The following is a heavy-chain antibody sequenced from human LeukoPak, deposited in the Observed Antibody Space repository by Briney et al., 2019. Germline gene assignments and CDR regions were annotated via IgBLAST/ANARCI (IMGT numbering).Heavy chain of an antibody. V-gene: IGHV3-74*01. J-gene: IGHJ5*02. Sequence: RGSLRLSCAASGFTFSNYWMHWVRQAPGKGLVWVSRINTDGTSTSYADSVKGRFTISRDNAKNTLYLQMNSLRAEDTAVYYCARRSPAIGSGYPSGFDPWGQGTLVTVSS. CDR3: ARRSPAIGSGYPSGFDP. D-gene: IGHD3-22*01. CDR1: GFTFSNYW. CDR2: INTDGTST.